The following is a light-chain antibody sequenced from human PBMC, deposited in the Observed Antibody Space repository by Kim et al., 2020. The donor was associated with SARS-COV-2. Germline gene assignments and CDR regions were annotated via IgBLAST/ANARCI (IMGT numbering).Light chain of an antibody. CDR3: KQYETYWT. J-gene: IGKJ1*01. V-gene: IGKV1-5*03. CDR1: QSVDSW. CDR2: QAS. Sequence: DIQMTQSPSTLSAFVGNRVTITRRASQSVDSWLAWYQQKPGQAPKLLIYQASKLGSGVPSRFSGSGSGTDFTLTISNLQPDDSAIYYCKQYETYWTFGPGTKVDIK.